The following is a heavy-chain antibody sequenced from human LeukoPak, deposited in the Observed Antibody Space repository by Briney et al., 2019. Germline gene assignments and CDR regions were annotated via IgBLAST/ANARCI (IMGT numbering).Heavy chain of an antibody. CDR2: IRYDGSNK. V-gene: IGHV3-30*02. D-gene: IGHD6-13*01. CDR3: AKDRSAFVAAAGTDPFDY. J-gene: IGHJ4*02. CDR1: GFTFSSYG. Sequence: GGSLRLSCAASGFTFSSYGIHWVRQAPGKGLEWVAFIRYDGSNKYYADSVKGRFTISRDNSKNTLYLQMNSLRAEDTAVYYCAKDRSAFVAAAGTDPFDYWGQGTLVAVSS.